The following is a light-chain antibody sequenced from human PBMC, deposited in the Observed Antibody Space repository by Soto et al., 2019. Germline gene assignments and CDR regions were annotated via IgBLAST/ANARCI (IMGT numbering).Light chain of an antibody. CDR1: SSDVGGYNY. CDR2: EVN. V-gene: IGLV2-8*01. CDR3: SSYVGSNRGV. Sequence: QSVLTQPPSAYGSPGQSVTISCTGSSSDVGGYNYVSWYQHHPGKAPRLMIYEVNKRPSGVPDRFSGSKSGNTASLTVSGLQAEDEADYYCSSYVGSNRGVFGGGTKLTVL. J-gene: IGLJ3*02.